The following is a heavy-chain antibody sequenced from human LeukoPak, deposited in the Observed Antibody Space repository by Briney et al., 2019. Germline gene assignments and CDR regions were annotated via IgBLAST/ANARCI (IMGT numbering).Heavy chain of an antibody. CDR3: ARRNSGTFDAFDI. D-gene: IGHD1-26*01. CDR1: GGSISSGSYY. CDR2: IYTSGST. Sequence: PSETLSLTCTVSGGSISSGSYYWSWIRQPAGKGLEWIGRIYTSGSTNYNPSLKSRVTMSVDTSKNQFSLKLSSVTAADTAVYYCARRNSGTFDAFDIWGQGTMVTVSS. J-gene: IGHJ3*02. V-gene: IGHV4-61*02.